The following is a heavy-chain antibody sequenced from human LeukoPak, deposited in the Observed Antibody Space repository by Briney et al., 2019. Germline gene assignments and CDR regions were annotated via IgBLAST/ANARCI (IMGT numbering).Heavy chain of an antibody. J-gene: IGHJ6*03. D-gene: IGHD3-10*01. CDR3: ARANGLWFGEPPNYYYYYYMDV. CDR2: IYTSGST. V-gene: IGHV4-61*02. Sequence: SETLSLICTVSGGSISSSGYYWGWIRQPPGKGLEWIGRIYTSGSTNYNPSLKSRVTISVDTSKNQFSLKLSSVTAADTAVYYCARANGLWFGEPPNYYYYYYMDVWGKGTTVTISS. CDR1: GGSISSSGYY.